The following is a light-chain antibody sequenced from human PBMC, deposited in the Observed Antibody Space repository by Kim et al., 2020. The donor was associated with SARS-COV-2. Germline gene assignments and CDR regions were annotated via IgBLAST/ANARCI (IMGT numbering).Light chain of an antibody. CDR1: SSDVGGYNY. Sequence: QSALTQPRSVSGSPGQSVTISCTGTSSDVGGYNYVSWYQQHPGKAPKLMIYDVSKRPSGVPDRFSGSKSGNTASLTISGLQAGDEADYYCCSYAGSYTGVVFGGGTQLTVL. V-gene: IGLV2-11*01. CDR2: DVS. CDR3: CSYAGSYTGVV. J-gene: IGLJ2*01.